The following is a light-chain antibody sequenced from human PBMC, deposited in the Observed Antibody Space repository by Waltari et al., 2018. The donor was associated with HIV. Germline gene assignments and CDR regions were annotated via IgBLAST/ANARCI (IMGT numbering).Light chain of an antibody. CDR1: SSKLGSNC. CDR3: ATWNDSL. J-gene: IGLJ2*01. Sequence: QSVLTQPPSASGTPGQRVTISCSGSSSKLGSNCVYWNHHPPGTAPKRLVYRNNQRPSGVPDRLSGSKSGTSASLAISGLRSEDEADYYCATWNDSLVGGGTKLTVL. V-gene: IGLV1-47*01. CDR2: RNN.